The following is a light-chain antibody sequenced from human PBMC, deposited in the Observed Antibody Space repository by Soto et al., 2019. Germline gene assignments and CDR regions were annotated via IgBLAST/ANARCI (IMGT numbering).Light chain of an antibody. CDR1: QSISNR. J-gene: IGKJ5*01. V-gene: IGKV3-11*01. CDR3: QQRSTWPPIT. Sequence: EIVLTQSPATLSLSPGERASLSCRASQSISNRLAWYQQKPGQAPRLLIYGAANRAPGIPDRFSGSGSGTDFTITIDSLEPEDSAVYYCQQRSTWPPITFGQGTRLEIK. CDR2: GAA.